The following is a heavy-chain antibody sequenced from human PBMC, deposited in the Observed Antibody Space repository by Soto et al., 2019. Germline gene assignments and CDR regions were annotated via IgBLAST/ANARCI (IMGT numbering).Heavy chain of an antibody. CDR3: CAIRGGQPDY. CDR1: GFTFSGSA. J-gene: IGHJ4*02. D-gene: IGHD3-10*01. CDR2: IRSKPNSYAT. V-gene: IGHV3-73*02. Sequence: EVQLVESGGGLVQPGGSLKLSCAASGFTFSGSAMHWVRQASGKGLEWVGRIRSKPNSYATAYAASVKGRFTIARDDSKNTEYLQMNSLKTEDTAVYYCCAIRGGQPDYWGQGTLVTVSS.